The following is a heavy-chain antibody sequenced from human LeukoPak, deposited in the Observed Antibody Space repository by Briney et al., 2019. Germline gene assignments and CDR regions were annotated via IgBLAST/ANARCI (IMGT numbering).Heavy chain of an antibody. CDR2: ISAYNGNT. CDR1: GYTFTSYG. Sequence: ASVKVSCKATGYTFTSYGISWVRQAPGQGLEWMGWISAYNGNTTYAQKLQGRVTMTTDTSTSTAYMELRSLRSDDTAVYYCARQDYGDCIDYWGQGTLVTVSS. J-gene: IGHJ4*02. V-gene: IGHV1-18*01. CDR3: ARQDYGDCIDY. D-gene: IGHD4-17*01.